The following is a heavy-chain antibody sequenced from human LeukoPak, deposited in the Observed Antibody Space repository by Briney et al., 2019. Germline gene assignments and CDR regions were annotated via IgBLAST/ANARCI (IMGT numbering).Heavy chain of an antibody. Sequence: GGSLRLSCAASGFTFSSYGMHWVRQAPGKGLEWVAVISYDGSNKYYADSVKGRFTISRDNSKNTPYLQMNSLKAEDTAVYYCAKDVGYWGQGTLVTVSS. CDR1: GFTFSSYG. CDR3: AKDVGY. CDR2: ISYDGSNK. J-gene: IGHJ4*02. D-gene: IGHD1-26*01. V-gene: IGHV3-30*18.